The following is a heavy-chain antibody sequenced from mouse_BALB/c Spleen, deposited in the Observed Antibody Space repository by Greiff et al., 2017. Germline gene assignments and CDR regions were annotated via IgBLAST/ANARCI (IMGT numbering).Heavy chain of an antibody. CDR1: GFTFSSYA. J-gene: IGHJ1*01. D-gene: IGHD2-14*01. CDR3: ARGYYRYDGWYFDV. CDR2: ISSGGST. Sequence: DVMLVESGGGLVKPGGSLKLSCAASGFTFSSYAMSWVLQTPEKRLEWVASISSGGSTYYPDSVKGRFTISRDNARNILYLQMSSLRSEDTAMYYCARGYYRYDGWYFDVWGAGTTVTVSS. V-gene: IGHV5-6-5*01.